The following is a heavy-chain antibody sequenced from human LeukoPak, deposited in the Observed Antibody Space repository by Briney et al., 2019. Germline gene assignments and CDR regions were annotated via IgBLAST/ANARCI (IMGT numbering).Heavy chain of an antibody. V-gene: IGHV3-7*02. CDR3: ARLWSSGWYFDY. D-gene: IGHD6-19*01. CDR1: GFAFSSYW. CDR2: MNQAGNEK. Sequence: GGSLRLSCAASGFAFSSYWMSRIRQAPGKGLEWVANMNQAGNEKYYADSVKGRFTISRDNSRNTLDLQMNSLRAEDTAVYYCARLWSSGWYFDYWGQGTLVTVSS. J-gene: IGHJ4*02.